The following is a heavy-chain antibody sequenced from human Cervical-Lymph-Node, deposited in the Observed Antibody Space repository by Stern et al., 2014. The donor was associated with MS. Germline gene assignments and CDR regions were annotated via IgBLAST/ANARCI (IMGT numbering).Heavy chain of an antibody. CDR2: PSWDDDK. CDR1: GFSLSTSGVR. CDR3: AHRRAWSSTWYDWFDP. D-gene: IGHD6-13*01. Sequence: QVTLRESGPTLVKPTQTLTLTCTFSGFSLSTSGVRVGWIRQPPGKALEWLAIPSWDDDKRYSPSLESRLTITKDTSKNQVVLTMTNMDPVDTGTYYCAHRRAWSSTWYDWFDPWGQGMMVTVSS. J-gene: IGHJ5*02. V-gene: IGHV2-5*02.